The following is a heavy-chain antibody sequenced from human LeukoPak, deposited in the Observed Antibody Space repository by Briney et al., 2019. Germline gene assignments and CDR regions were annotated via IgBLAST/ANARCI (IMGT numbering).Heavy chain of an antibody. Sequence: SETLSLTCSASGGSISSYYWSWIRQPPGKGLEWIGYIHYSAGTKYNPSLKSRVTISVDTSKNQFSLKLTSVAAADTAVYYCARSSDTSGYYHYFDYWGQGTLVSVSS. CDR1: GGSISSYY. V-gene: IGHV4-59*08. J-gene: IGHJ4*02. D-gene: IGHD3-22*01. CDR2: IHYSAGT. CDR3: ARSSDTSGYYHYFDY.